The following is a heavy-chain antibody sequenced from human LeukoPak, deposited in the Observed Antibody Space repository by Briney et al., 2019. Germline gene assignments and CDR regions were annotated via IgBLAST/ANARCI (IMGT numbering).Heavy chain of an antibody. CDR3: ARAYSSSWSSHWEYYGMDV. CDR2: IKQDGSEK. D-gene: IGHD6-13*01. J-gene: IGHJ6*02. V-gene: IGHV3-7*04. Sequence: PGGSLRLSCAASGFTFSSYSMNWVRQAPGKGLEWVANIKQDGSEKYYVDSVKGRFTISRDNAKNSLYLQMNSLRTEDTAVYYCARAYSSSWSSHWEYYGMDVWGQGTTVTVSS. CDR1: GFTFSSYS.